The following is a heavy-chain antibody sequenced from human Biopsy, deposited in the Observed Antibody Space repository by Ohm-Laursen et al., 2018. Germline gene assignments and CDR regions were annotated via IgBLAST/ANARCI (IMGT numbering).Heavy chain of an antibody. CDR2: ISANGVTT. D-gene: IGHD2-2*02. V-gene: IGHV3-23*01. CDR3: AKGGYCSATSCNMDVDY. Sequence: SLRLSCAASRFTFNNYAMHWVRQAPGKGLEWVSTISANGVTTFYADSVKGRFTISRDGSSGTLYLQMHSLRADDTALYYCAKGGYCSATSCNMDVDYWGQGALVTVSS. CDR1: RFTFNNYA. J-gene: IGHJ4*02.